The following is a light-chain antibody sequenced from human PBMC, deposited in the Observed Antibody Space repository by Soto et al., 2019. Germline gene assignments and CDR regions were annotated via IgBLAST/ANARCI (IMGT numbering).Light chain of an antibody. CDR3: QQYDDSARYI. CDR2: ATS. CDR1: QNINTRY. J-gene: IGKJ2*01. Sequence: EIVLTQSPGTLSFSPGERATLSCRASQNINTRYSAWYQQKRGQPPSLLIFATSTRASGIPDRFSGSGSGRDFTLTIRGLDPEDSTVYFCQQYDDSARYIFGQGT. V-gene: IGKV3-20*01.